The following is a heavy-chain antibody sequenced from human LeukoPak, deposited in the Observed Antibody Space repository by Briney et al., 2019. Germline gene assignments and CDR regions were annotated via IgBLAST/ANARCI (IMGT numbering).Heavy chain of an antibody. Sequence: SETLSLTCIVSGGAISSGSYYWGWIRQPPGKGLEWIGSMYYTGSTYYNPSLKSRVTISVDTSKNQFSLKLSSVTAADTAVYYCARTYYYDSSGYYSTYYFDYWGQGTLVTVSS. CDR1: GGAISSGSYY. D-gene: IGHD3-22*01. J-gene: IGHJ4*02. CDR3: ARTYYYDSSGYYSTYYFDY. V-gene: IGHV4-39*01. CDR2: MYYTGST.